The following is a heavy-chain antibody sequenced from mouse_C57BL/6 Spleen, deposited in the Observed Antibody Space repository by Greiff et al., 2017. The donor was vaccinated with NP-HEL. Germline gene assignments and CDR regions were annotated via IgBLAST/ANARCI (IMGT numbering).Heavy chain of an antibody. D-gene: IGHD1-1*01. CDR3: ARSGITTVVAPDY. Sequence: QVQLQQPGAELVMPGASVKLSCKASGYTFTSYWMHWVKQRPGQGLEWIGEIDPSDSDTNYNQKFKGKSTLTVDKSSSTAYMQLSSLTSEDSAVYYCARSGITTVVAPDYWGQGTTLTVAS. CDR2: IDPSDSDT. J-gene: IGHJ2*01. CDR1: GYTFTSYW. V-gene: IGHV1-69*01.